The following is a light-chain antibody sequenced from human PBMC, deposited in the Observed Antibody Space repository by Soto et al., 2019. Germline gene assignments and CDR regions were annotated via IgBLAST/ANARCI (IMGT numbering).Light chain of an antibody. J-gene: IGLJ3*02. CDR3: SSDTTTSTWV. CDR1: SNDVGGYNY. CDR2: EVS. V-gene: IGLV2-14*01. Sequence: SALTQPASVSGAPGQSITISCTGTSNDVGGYNYVSWFQQHPGKAPKLMIYEVSNRPSGVSNRFSGSKSGDTASLTISGLQAEDEADYYCSSDTTTSTWVFGGGTKLTVL.